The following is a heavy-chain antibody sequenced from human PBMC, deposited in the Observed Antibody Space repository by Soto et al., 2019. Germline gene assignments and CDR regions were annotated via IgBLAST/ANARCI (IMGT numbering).Heavy chain of an antibody. D-gene: IGHD3-3*01. CDR1: GFKFRSYG. J-gene: IGHJ6*02. V-gene: IGHV3-23*01. CDR3: VKDRATIFGVIWKYGMDV. CDR2: INESGGTT. Sequence: EEQLLESGGGLVEPGGSLRLSCVASGFKFRSYGMAWVRQAPGKGLEWVSDINESGGTTNYADYVRGRFAISRDNSRNTLDLLMNSLRPEDTAVYYCVKDRATIFGVIWKYGMDVWGQGTTVYVSS.